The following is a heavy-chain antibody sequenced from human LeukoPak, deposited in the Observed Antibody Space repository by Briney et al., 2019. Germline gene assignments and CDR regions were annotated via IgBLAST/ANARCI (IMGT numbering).Heavy chain of an antibody. CDR3: ARDGQRLVPHYYYMDV. V-gene: IGHV1-18*01. J-gene: IGHJ6*03. CDR2: ISAYNGNT. D-gene: IGHD6-6*01. CDR1: GYTFTSYG. Sequence: ASVKVSCKASGYTFTSYGISWVRQAPGQGLEWMGWISAYNGNTNYAQKLQGRVTKTTDTSTSTAYMELRSLRSDDTAVYYCARDGQRLVPHYYYMDVWGKGTTVTVSS.